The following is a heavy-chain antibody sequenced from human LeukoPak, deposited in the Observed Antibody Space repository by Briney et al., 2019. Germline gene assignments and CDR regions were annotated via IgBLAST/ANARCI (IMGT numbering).Heavy chain of an antibody. Sequence: ASETLSLTCIVSGASIRSDYWTWIRQPPGKGLEWIGYISYSGSTNYNPSLKSRVTISVGTSKNQFSLKLSSVTAADTAVYYCARTNTVAGPHYWGQGTLVTVSS. CDR2: ISYSGST. D-gene: IGHD6-19*01. V-gene: IGHV4-59*08. CDR1: GASIRSDY. J-gene: IGHJ4*02. CDR3: ARTNTVAGPHY.